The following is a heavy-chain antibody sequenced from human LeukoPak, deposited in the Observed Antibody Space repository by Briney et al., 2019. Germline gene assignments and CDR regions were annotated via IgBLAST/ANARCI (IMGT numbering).Heavy chain of an antibody. CDR1: GFTFRIYA. Sequence: GGSLRLSCAASGFTFRIYAMSWVRQAPGKGLEWVSAISGSGGSTYYADSVKGRFIISRDNSENTLYLQMNSLRAEDTAIYYCAKRGSGWYLDYWGQGTLVTVSS. CDR2: ISGSGGST. V-gene: IGHV3-23*01. D-gene: IGHD6-19*01. J-gene: IGHJ4*02. CDR3: AKRGSGWYLDY.